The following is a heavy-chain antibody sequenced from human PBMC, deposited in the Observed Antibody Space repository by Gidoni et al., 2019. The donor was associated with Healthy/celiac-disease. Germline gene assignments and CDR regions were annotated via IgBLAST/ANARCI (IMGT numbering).Heavy chain of an antibody. CDR3: AKSGTPYYYGSGSFDY. J-gene: IGHJ4*02. V-gene: IGHV3-43*01. Sequence: EVQLVEPGGVVVQPGGSLRLPCAASGFTFVDYTMHWVRQAPGKGLEWVSLISWDGGSTNYADTVKGRFTISRDNSKNSLYLQMNSLRTEDTALDYCAKSGTPYYYGSGSFDYWGQGTLVTVSS. D-gene: IGHD3-10*01. CDR2: ISWDGGST. CDR1: GFTFVDYT.